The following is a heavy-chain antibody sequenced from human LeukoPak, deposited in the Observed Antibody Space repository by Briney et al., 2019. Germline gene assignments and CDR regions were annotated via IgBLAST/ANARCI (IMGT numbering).Heavy chain of an antibody. CDR2: IKQDGSEK. CDR1: GFTFSSYW. J-gene: IGHJ5*02. Sequence: QSGGSLRLSCAVSGFTFSSYWMSWVRQAPGKGLEWVANIKQDGSEKYYVDSVKGRFTISRDNAKNSLYLQMNSLRAEDTAVYYCARAGRAAAGTHHWFDPWGQGTLVTVSS. CDR3: ARAGRAAAGTHHWFDP. V-gene: IGHV3-7*01. D-gene: IGHD6-13*01.